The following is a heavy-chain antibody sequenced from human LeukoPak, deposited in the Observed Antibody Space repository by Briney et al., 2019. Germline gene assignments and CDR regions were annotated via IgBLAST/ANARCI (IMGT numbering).Heavy chain of an antibody. J-gene: IGHJ4*02. CDR1: GGTFTSYT. CDR3: ARVQEEDGYNQ. D-gene: IGHD5-24*01. V-gene: IGHV1-69*02. CDR2: IIPILGIA. Sequence: SVKVSCKASGGTFTSYTISWVRQAPGQGLEWMGRIIPILGIANYAQKFHGRGTITADKSTSTAYMELSSLRSEDTAVYYCARVQEEDGYNQWGEGNLVTVSS.